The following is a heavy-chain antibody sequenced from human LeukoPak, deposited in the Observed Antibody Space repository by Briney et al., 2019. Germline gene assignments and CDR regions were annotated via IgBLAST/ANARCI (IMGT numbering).Heavy chain of an antibody. CDR2: VIDGKTI. J-gene: IGHJ4*02. Sequence: PVQPLDSPSVVIDGKTIHYADSVKGRFTISRDYAKNSAYLQMNSLRVEDTAIYYCASLWELIGSWGQGTLVTVSS. CDR3: ASLWELIGS. D-gene: IGHD1-26*01. V-gene: IGHV3-69-1*02.